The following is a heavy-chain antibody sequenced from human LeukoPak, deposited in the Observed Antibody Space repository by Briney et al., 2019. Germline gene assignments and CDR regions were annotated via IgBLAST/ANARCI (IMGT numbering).Heavy chain of an antibody. Sequence: GGSLRLSCAASGFTFSSYGMHWVRQAPGKGLEWVAFIRYDGSNKYYADSVKGRFTISRDNSKNTLYLQMNSLRAEDTAVYYCAKPSGWYNLGDAFDIWGQGTMVTVSS. CDR3: AKPSGWYNLGDAFDI. J-gene: IGHJ3*02. D-gene: IGHD6-19*01. CDR2: IRYDGSNK. CDR1: GFTFSSYG. V-gene: IGHV3-30*02.